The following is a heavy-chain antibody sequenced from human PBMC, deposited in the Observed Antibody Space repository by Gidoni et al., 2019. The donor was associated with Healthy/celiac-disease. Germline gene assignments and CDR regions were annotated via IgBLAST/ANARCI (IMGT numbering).Heavy chain of an antibody. D-gene: IGHD3-22*01. CDR3: ARERSFYYYDSSGYYFFNWFDP. Sequence: EVQLVQSGGGLVQPGGSLRLSCAASGFPFSSYWMRWVRQAQGKGLEWEANRKQDGSEKDYVDSLKGRFTISRDNDKNSLYLQMNSLRAEDTAVYYCARERSFYYYDSSGYYFFNWFDPWGQGTLVTVSS. CDR2: RKQDGSEK. CDR1: GFPFSSYW. V-gene: IGHV3-7*01. J-gene: IGHJ5*02.